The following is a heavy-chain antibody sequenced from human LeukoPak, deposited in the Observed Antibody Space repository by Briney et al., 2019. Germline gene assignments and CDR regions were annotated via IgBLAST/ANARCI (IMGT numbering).Heavy chain of an antibody. CDR1: GGTFSSYA. Sequence: SVKVSCKASGGTFSSYAISWVRQAPGQGLEWMGGIIPIFVTTNYAQKFQDRATITADKSTSTAYMELSSLRSEDTAVYYCARVVGLTGYSSSWYSGYYYYMDVWGKGTTVTVSS. J-gene: IGHJ6*03. CDR3: ARVVGLTGYSSSWYSGYYYYMDV. D-gene: IGHD6-13*01. CDR2: IIPIFVTT. V-gene: IGHV1-69*06.